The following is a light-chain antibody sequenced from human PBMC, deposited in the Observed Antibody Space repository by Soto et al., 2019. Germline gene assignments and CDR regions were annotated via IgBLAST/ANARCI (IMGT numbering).Light chain of an antibody. CDR1: QSVNSN. Sequence: EIVMTQSPATLSVSPGERATLSCRASQSVNSNLAWYQQKPGQAPRLLIYGASTRATGIPVRFSGSGSGIEVSLTINSVGPTDAAVQYGQQYNNWRPPWTFGQGTKVEIK. V-gene: IGKV3-15*01. CDR3: QQYNNWRPPWT. J-gene: IGKJ1*01. CDR2: GAS.